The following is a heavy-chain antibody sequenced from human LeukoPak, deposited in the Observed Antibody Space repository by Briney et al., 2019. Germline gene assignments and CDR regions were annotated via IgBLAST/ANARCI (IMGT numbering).Heavy chain of an antibody. V-gene: IGHV4-59*08. CDR1: GGSISSYY. D-gene: IGHD5-12*01. CDR2: IYYSGST. J-gene: IGHJ6*02. Sequence: SETLSLTCTVSGGSISSYYWSWIRQPPGKGLEWIGYIYYSGSTNYNPSLKSRVTISVDTPKNQFSLKLSSVTAADTAVYYCAGQPTYSGYAQLGMDVWGQGTTVTVSS. CDR3: AGQPTYSGYAQLGMDV.